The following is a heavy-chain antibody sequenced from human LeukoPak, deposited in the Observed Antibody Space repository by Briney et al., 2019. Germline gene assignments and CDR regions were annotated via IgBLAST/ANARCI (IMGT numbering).Heavy chain of an antibody. CDR2: IGSRSDNI. D-gene: IGHD3-22*01. J-gene: IGHJ1*01. CDR3: ARVNPSNSGFYAY. Sequence: GGALILSCAASGFTLRSDQMNWLRQAPGKGLEWDSYIGSRSDNINYADAVKGRFTVSRDNAKNSVYLQLHSLRDEDTAVYYCARVNPSNSGFYAYWGQGTLVTVSS. V-gene: IGHV3-48*02. CDR1: GFTLRSDQ.